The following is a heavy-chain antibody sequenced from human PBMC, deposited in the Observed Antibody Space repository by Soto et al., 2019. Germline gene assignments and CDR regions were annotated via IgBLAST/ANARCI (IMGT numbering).Heavy chain of an antibody. CDR2: IIPIFGTA. CDR1: GGTFSSYA. D-gene: IGHD2-15*01. J-gene: IGHJ6*03. V-gene: IGHV1-69*13. Sequence: SVKVSCKASGGTFSSYAISWVRQAPGQGLEWMGGIIPIFGTANYAQKFQGRVTITADESTSTAYMELSSLRAEDTAVYYCARLRPYKRVVVVAAGYYMDVWGKGTTVTVSS. CDR3: ARLRPYKRVVVVAAGYYMDV.